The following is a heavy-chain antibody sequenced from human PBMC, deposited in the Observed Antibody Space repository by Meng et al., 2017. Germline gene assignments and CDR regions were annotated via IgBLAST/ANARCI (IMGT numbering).Heavy chain of an antibody. Sequence: GGSLRLSCKGSGCSFTSYWIGWVRQMPGKGLEWMGIIYPGDSDTRYSPSFQGPVTISADKSISTAYLQWSSLKASDTAMYYCARTRVVVPAAIEGPYGMDVWGQGTTVTVSS. V-gene: IGHV5-51*01. CDR3: ARTRVVVPAAIEGPYGMDV. CDR2: IYPGDSDT. CDR1: GCSFTSYW. J-gene: IGHJ6*02. D-gene: IGHD2-2*02.